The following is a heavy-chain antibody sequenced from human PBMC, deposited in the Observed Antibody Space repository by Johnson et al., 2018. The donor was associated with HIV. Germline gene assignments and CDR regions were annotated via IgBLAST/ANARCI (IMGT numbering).Heavy chain of an antibody. Sequence: QVQLVESGGGLVKPGGSLRLSCAASGFTFSDYYMSWIRQAPGKGLEWVSYISSSGSTIYYADSVKGRLTISRDNATYSLYLQMNSLRAEDTAVYYCARDYDLAARPVAFDIWGQGTMVTVSS. CDR3: ARDYDLAARPVAFDI. V-gene: IGHV3-11*04. CDR2: ISSSGSTI. J-gene: IGHJ3*02. D-gene: IGHD6-6*01. CDR1: GFTFSDYY.